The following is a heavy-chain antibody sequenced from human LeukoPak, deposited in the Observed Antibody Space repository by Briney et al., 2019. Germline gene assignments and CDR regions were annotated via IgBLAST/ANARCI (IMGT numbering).Heavy chain of an antibody. Sequence: GGSLRLSCSASGFIFSTYAMHWVRQAPGKGLEYVSAISNNGYITYYADSVKGRFSISRDNSKNTLFLQMSSLRAEDTAVYSCVKAAVDGDWYFDIWGRGTLVTVSS. CDR2: ISNNGYIT. CDR3: VKAAVDGDWYFDI. J-gene: IGHJ2*01. D-gene: IGHD6-19*01. CDR1: GFIFSTYA. V-gene: IGHV3-64D*06.